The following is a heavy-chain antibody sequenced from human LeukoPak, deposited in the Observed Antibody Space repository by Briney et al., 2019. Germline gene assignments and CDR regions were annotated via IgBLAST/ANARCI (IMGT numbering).Heavy chain of an antibody. V-gene: IGHV4-59*08. CDR2: IYYSGAT. CDR3: ARFGITVVRGGKYYFDY. J-gene: IGHJ4*02. D-gene: IGHD3-10*01. CDR1: GGSISNYD. Sequence: KPSETLSLTCTVSGGSISNYDWSRIRQPPGKGLELSWHIYYSGATKYNPSLKSRITISVDTSKNQFSLMLSSVTAADTALYYCARFGITVVRGGKYYFDYWGQGTLVTVSS.